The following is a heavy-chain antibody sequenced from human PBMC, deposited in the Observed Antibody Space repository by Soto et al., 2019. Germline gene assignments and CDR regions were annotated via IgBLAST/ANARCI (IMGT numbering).Heavy chain of an antibody. CDR2: ISYDGSNK. Sequence: GGSLRLSCAASGFTFSSYAMHWVRQAPGKGLEWVAAISYDGSNKYYADSVKGRFTISRDNSQDTLYLQMDSLRPDDTAVYYCARQAKIGDRSQFYFDSWGQGTLVTVSS. D-gene: IGHD3-16*01. J-gene: IGHJ4*02. V-gene: IGHV3-30-3*01. CDR3: ARQAKIGDRSQFYFDS. CDR1: GFTFSSYA.